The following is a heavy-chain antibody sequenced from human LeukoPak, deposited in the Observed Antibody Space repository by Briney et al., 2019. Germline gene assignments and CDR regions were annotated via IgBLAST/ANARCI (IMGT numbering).Heavy chain of an antibody. D-gene: IGHD2-2*01. CDR2: IYYSGST. CDR1: GGSISSYY. J-gene: IGHJ5*02. V-gene: IGHV4-59*08. Sequence: PSETLSLTCTVSGGSISSYYWSWIRQPPGKGLEWIGYIYYSGSTNYNPSLKSRVTISVDTSKNQFSLKLSSVTAADTAVYYCARHCERVVPAARGWFDPWGQGTLVTVSS. CDR3: ARHCERVVPAARGWFDP.